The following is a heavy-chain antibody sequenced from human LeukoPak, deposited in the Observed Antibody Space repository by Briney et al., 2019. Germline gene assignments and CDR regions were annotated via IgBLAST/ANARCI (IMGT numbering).Heavy chain of an antibody. J-gene: IGHJ3*02. CDR1: GYTFTSYG. D-gene: IGHD4-23*01. Sequence: ASVKVSCKASGYTFTSYGISWVRQAPGQGLEWMGWISAYNGNTNYAQNLQGRVTMTTDTSTSTAYMELRSLRSDDTAVYYCARVDATVVPHDAFDIWGKGKMVTVSS. CDR2: ISAYNGNT. CDR3: ARVDATVVPHDAFDI. V-gene: IGHV1-18*01.